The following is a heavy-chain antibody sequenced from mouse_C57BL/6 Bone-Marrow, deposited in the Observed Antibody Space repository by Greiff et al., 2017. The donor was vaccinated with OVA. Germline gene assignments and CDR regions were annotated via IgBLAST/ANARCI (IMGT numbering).Heavy chain of an antibody. D-gene: IGHD1-1*01. CDR1: GFTFSDYY. CDR2: INYDGSST. J-gene: IGHJ1*03. CDR3: ARDYGYYGSSYPYWYFDV. Sequence: EVHLVESEGGLVQPGSSMKLSCTASGFTFSDYYMAWVRQVPEKGLEWVANINYDGSSTYYLDSLKSRFIISRDNAKNILYLQMSSLKSEDTATYYCARDYGYYGSSYPYWYFDVWGTGTTVTVSS. V-gene: IGHV5-16*01.